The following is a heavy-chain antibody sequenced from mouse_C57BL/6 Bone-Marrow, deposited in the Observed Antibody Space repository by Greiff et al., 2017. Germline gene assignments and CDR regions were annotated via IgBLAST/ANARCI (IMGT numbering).Heavy chain of an antibody. CDR2: ISSGGSYT. CDR3: ARQYYYGSKLAY. J-gene: IGHJ3*01. CDR1: GFTFSSYG. D-gene: IGHD1-1*01. Sequence: EVKLEESGGDLVKPGGSLKLSCAASGFTFSSYGMSWVRQTPDKRLEWVATISSGGSYTYYPDSVKGRFTISRDNAKNTLYLQMSSLKSEDTAMYYCARQYYYGSKLAYWGQGTLVTVSA. V-gene: IGHV5-6*02.